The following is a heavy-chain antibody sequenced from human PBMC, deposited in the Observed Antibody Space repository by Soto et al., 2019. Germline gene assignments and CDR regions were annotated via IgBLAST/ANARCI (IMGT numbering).Heavy chain of an antibody. J-gene: IGHJ6*02. Sequence: EVQLVETGGGLIQPGGSLRLSCAASGFTVSSNYMSWVRQAPGKGLEWVSVIYSGGSTYYADSVKGRFTISRDNSKNTRYLQMNSLRAEDTAVYYCAVGNNWNDYYYYGMDVWGQGTTVTVSS. CDR2: IYSGGST. CDR3: AVGNNWNDYYYYGMDV. D-gene: IGHD1-20*01. CDR1: GFTVSSNY. V-gene: IGHV3-53*02.